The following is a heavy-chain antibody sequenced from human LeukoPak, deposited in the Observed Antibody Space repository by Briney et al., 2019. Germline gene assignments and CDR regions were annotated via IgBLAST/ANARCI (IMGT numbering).Heavy chain of an antibody. V-gene: IGHV3-74*01. Sequence: GGSLRLSCAASGFTFSSYAMSWVRQAPGKGLVWVSGISSDGSRPRYADSVNGRFTISRDNAKNTLYLQMNSLRAEDTAVYFCVRDGQGSTPLDYWGQGTLVTVSS. CDR3: VRDGQGSTPLDY. CDR1: GFTFSSYA. D-gene: IGHD1-26*01. CDR2: ISSDGSRP. J-gene: IGHJ4*02.